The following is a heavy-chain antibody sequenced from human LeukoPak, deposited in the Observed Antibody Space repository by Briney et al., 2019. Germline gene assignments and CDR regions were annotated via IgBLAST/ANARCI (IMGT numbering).Heavy chain of an antibody. V-gene: IGHV4-34*01. D-gene: IGHD3-9*01. Sequence: SETLSLTCAVYGGSFSGYFWSWIRQPPGKGLEWIGEITHSGTTNYNPSLKSRVTISADTSKNQFSLNLISVTAADTAVYYCARENYHVLTGYYSRGTFDIWGQGTMVTVSS. CDR2: ITHSGTT. CDR3: ARENYHVLTGYYSRGTFDI. J-gene: IGHJ3*02. CDR1: GGSFSGYF.